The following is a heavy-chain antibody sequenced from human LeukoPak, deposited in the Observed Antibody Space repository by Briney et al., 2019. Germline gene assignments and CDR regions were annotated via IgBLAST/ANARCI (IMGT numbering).Heavy chain of an antibody. CDR2: ISSSSSYI. V-gene: IGHV3-21*01. Sequence: GGSLRLSCAASGFTFSSYSMNWVRQAPGKGLEWVSSISSSSSYIYYADSVKGRFTISRDNAKNSLYLQMNSLRAEDTAVYYCARALLYYYDSSGYPGFDYWGQGTLVTVSS. CDR1: GFTFSSYS. CDR3: ARALLYYYDSSGYPGFDY. J-gene: IGHJ4*02. D-gene: IGHD3-22*01.